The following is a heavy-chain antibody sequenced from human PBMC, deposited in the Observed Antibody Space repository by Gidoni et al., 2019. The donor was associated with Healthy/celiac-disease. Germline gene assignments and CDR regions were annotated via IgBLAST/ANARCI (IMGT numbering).Heavy chain of an antibody. Sequence: QVQLVESGGGVVQPGRSLRLSCAASGFTFSSYAMPWVRQAPGKGLGWVAVISYDGSNKYYADSVKGRFTISRDNSKNTLYLQMNSLRAEDTAVYYCARDRSVSTVEPWERDYYMDVWGKGTTVTVSS. V-gene: IGHV3-30-3*01. J-gene: IGHJ6*03. CDR3: ARDRSVSTVEPWERDYYMDV. D-gene: IGHD4-17*01. CDR2: ISYDGSNK. CDR1: GFTFSSYA.